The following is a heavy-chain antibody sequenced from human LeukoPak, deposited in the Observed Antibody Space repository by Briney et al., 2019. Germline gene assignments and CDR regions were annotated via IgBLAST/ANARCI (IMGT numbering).Heavy chain of an antibody. CDR2: INPNSGGT. CDR1: GYTFTGYY. Sequence: EASVKVSCKASGYTFTGYYMHWVRQAPGQGLEWMGWINPNSGGTNYAQKFQGRVTMTRDTSISTAYMELSRLRSDDTAVYYCARAIAGAGSKGYFDYWGQGTLVTVSS. V-gene: IGHV1-2*02. J-gene: IGHJ4*02. D-gene: IGHD6-13*01. CDR3: ARAIAGAGSKGYFDY.